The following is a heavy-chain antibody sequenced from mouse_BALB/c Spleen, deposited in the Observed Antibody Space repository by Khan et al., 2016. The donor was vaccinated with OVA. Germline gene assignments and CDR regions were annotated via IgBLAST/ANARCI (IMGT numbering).Heavy chain of an antibody. CDR1: GYTFTSYT. CDR2: INPSNGYT. Sequence: VELVESGAELARPGASVKMSCKASGYTFTSYTIHWIKMRPGQGLEWIGYINPSNGYTNYNQKFKDKATLTADKSSITAYMQLSSLTSDDSAVXNCVEDGAYYRNDGWFAYWGLGTLVTVSA. CDR3: VEDGAYYRNDGWFAY. D-gene: IGHD2-14*01. J-gene: IGHJ3*01. V-gene: IGHV1-4*01.